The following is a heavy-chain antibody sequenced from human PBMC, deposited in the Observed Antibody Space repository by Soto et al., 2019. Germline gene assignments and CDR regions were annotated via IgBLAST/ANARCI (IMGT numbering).Heavy chain of an antibody. Sequence: LSLTCAVYGGSFSGFYWSWIRLPPGKGLEWIGEINPSGSTNYNPSLKSRVTISVDTSKNQFSLKLSSVTAADTAVYYCARALAAVQDWGQGTLVTVSS. J-gene: IGHJ4*02. D-gene: IGHD6-13*01. CDR2: INPSGST. CDR1: GGSFSGFY. CDR3: ARALAAVQD. V-gene: IGHV4-34*01.